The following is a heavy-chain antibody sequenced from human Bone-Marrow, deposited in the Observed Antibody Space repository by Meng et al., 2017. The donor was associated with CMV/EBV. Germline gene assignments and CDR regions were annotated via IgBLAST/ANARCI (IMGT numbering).Heavy chain of an antibody. D-gene: IGHD2-2*02. CDR1: GFTFSGYA. Sequence: GGSLRLSCAASGFTFSGYAMHWVRQAPGKGLEWVAVIAFDGSNEYYADSVKGRFTISRDNSKNTLYLQMNSLRAEDTAVYYSARDQGGSSTSCYIYPARCGDGMDVWGQGNTVTVSS. V-gene: IGHV3-30*04. CDR3: ARDQGGSSTSCYIYPARCGDGMDV. J-gene: IGHJ6*02. CDR2: IAFDGSNE.